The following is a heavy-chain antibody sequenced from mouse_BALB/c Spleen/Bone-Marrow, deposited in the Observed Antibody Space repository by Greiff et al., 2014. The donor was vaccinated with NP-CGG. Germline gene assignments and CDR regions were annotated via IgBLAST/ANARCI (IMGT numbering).Heavy chain of an antibody. CDR1: GFSLTGYG. CDR2: IWGDGST. J-gene: IGHJ2*01. Sequence: VQLQESRPGLVAPSQSLSITFTVSGFSLTGYGVNWVRQPPGKGLEWLGMIWGDGSTDYNSALKSRLSISKDNSKSQVFLKMNSLQTDDTARYYCARDHYYGYFDYWGQGTTLTVSS. D-gene: IGHD1-2*01. V-gene: IGHV2-6-7*02. CDR3: ARDHYYGYFDY.